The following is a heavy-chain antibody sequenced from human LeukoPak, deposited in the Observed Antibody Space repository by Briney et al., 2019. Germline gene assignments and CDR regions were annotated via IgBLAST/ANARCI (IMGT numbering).Heavy chain of an antibody. J-gene: IGHJ6*03. CDR1: GGSFSGYY. CDR2: INHSGST. D-gene: IGHD2-21*02. CDR3: ARGPYCGGDCYPYYYYYYMDA. Sequence: PSETLSLTCAVYGGSFSGYYWSWIRQPPGKGLEWIGEINHSGSTNYNPSLKSRVTISVDTSKNQFSLKLSSVTAADTAVYYCARGPYCGGDCYPYYYYYYMDAWGKGTTVTVSS. V-gene: IGHV4-34*01.